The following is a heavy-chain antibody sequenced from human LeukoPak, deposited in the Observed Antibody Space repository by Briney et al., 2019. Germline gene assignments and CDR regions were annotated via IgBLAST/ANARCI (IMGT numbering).Heavy chain of an antibody. D-gene: IGHD3-3*01. Sequence: PGGSLRLSCAASGFTFSSYWMSWVRQAPGKGLEWVANIKKDGSEKYYVDSVKGRFTISRDNAKNSLYLQMNSLRAEDTAVYYCARGVATQFCYYYYMDVWGTGTTVTISS. CDR3: ARGVATQFCYYYYMDV. J-gene: IGHJ6*03. CDR1: GFTFSSYW. CDR2: IKKDGSEK. V-gene: IGHV3-7*01.